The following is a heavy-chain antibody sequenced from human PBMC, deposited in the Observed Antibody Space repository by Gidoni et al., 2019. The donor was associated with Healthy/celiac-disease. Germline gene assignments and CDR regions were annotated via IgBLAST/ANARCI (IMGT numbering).Heavy chain of an antibody. CDR1: GGSISSYY. CDR3: ARVPVVVVAAQYSKYYHYGMDV. CDR2: IYYSGST. V-gene: IGHV4-59*01. D-gene: IGHD2-15*01. Sequence: QVQLQESGPGLVKPSETLSLTCTVSGGSISSYYWSWIRQPPGKGLEWIGYIYYSGSTNYNPSLKSRVTISVDTSKNQFSLKLSSVTAADTAVYYCARVPVVVVAAQYSKYYHYGMDVWGQGTTVTVSS. J-gene: IGHJ6*02.